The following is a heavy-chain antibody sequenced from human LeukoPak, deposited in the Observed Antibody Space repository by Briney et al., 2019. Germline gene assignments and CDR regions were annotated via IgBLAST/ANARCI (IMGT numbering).Heavy chain of an antibody. V-gene: IGHV3-30-3*01. J-gene: IGHJ4*02. D-gene: IGHD1-26*01. Sequence: GGSLRLSCAASGFTFSSYAMHWVRQAPGKGLEWVAVISYDGSNKYYADSVKGRFTISRDNAKNSLYLQMNSLRVEDTAMYYCARDQLQSSGSHFDCWGQGTLVTVSS. CDR3: ARDQLQSSGSHFDC. CDR2: ISYDGSNK. CDR1: GFTFSSYA.